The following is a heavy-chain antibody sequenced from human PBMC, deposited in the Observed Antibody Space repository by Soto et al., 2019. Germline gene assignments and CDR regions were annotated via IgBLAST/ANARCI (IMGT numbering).Heavy chain of an antibody. CDR3: KIGYCSGGSCNS. CDR2: IRSKGNSYAT. CDR1: GFTFSGSA. D-gene: IGHD2-15*01. J-gene: IGHJ4*02. Sequence: EVQLVESGGRLVQPGGSLKLSCAASGFTFSGSAMHWVRQASGKGLEWVGRIRSKGNSYATAYAASVKGRFTISRDDSKKTAYLQMNILKTEDTAVYYRKIGYCSGGSCNSWGQGTLVTVSS. V-gene: IGHV3-73*01.